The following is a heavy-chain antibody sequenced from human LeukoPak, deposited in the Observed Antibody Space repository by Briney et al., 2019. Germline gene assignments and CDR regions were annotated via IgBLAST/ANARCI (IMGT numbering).Heavy chain of an antibody. V-gene: IGHV3-33*03. CDR2: IYYDGSKK. D-gene: IGHD1-26*01. CDR1: GFIFTNYG. Sequence: GGSLRLSCAASGFIFTNYGMHWVRQAPGKGLEWVAVIYYDGSKKYYADSVKGRFTISRDNSNNSLYMQMNSLRAEDTAVYYCAKSQSGSYLTTTAFDIWGQGTMVTVSS. CDR3: AKSQSGSYLTTTAFDI. J-gene: IGHJ3*02.